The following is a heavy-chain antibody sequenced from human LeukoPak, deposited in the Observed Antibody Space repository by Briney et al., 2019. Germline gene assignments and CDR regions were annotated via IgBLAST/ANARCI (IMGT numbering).Heavy chain of an antibody. D-gene: IGHD2-8*01. CDR2: MNPNSGNT. Sequence: ASVKVSCKASGYTFTSYDINWVRQATGQGLEWMGWMNPNSGNTGYAQKFQGRATMTRNTSITTAYMELSSLRSEDTAVYYCARPFQNGARDFDYWGQGTLVTVSS. J-gene: IGHJ4*02. CDR3: ARPFQNGARDFDY. CDR1: GYTFTSYD. V-gene: IGHV1-8*01.